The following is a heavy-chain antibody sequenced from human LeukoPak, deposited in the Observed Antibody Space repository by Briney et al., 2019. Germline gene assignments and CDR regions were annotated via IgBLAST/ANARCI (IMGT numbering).Heavy chain of an antibody. D-gene: IGHD3-22*01. CDR1: GFTVNNNY. Sequence: GGSLRLSCAASGFTVNNNYISWVRQAPGKGLECVSVIHGGGDTHYADSVKGRFTIFRDNAKNSLYLQMNSLRAEDTAVYYCARVVVLMYYYDSSGSQDYWGQGTLVTVSS. J-gene: IGHJ4*02. V-gene: IGHV3-66*01. CDR2: IHGGGDT. CDR3: ARVVVLMYYYDSSGSQDY.